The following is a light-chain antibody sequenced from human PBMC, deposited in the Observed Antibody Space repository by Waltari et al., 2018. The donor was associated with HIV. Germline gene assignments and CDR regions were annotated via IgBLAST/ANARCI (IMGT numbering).Light chain of an antibody. V-gene: IGKV1-39*01. CDR1: QNINRY. J-gene: IGKJ2*01. Sequence: DIQMTQSPSSLSASVGDRVTITCRASQNINRYLHWYQQKPGMAPKLLIYAASTLRSGVPSRFSGAGSATDFTLTISSLQLDDFATYYCQQSYTTPYTFGQGTELDIK. CDR3: QQSYTTPYT. CDR2: AAS.